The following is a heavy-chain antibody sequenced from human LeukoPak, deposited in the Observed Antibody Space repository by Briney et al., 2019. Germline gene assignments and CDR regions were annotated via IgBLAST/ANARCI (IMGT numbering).Heavy chain of an antibody. Sequence: SETLSLTCGVSGGSITGTNWWSWVRQPPGQGLEWIGEVSLSGLTNYNPSLSSRVIMALDTSKNHLSLHLTSVTAADTAVYYCSRENGAFSPFGYWGQGYLVTVLS. D-gene: IGHD2-8*01. V-gene: IGHV4-4*02. CDR1: GGSITGTNW. CDR3: SRENGAFSPFGY. J-gene: IGHJ4*02. CDR2: VSLSGLT.